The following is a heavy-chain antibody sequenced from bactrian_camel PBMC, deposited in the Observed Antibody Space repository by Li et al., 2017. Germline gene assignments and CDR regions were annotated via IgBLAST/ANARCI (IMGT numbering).Heavy chain of an antibody. CDR1: GHTYSSNC. CDR3: AEGRGSRGEHCYPLNY. D-gene: IGHD6*01. Sequence: HVQLVESGGGSVQPGGSLRLSCGASGHTYSSNCMGWFRQAPGKEREGVAFVYFGGGSTYCADSVKGRFTISQDSARNTVYLQMNNLQPEDTATYYCAEGRGSRGEHCYPLNYWGQGTQVTVS. V-gene: IGHV3S54*01. CDR2: VYFGGGST. J-gene: IGHJ4*01.